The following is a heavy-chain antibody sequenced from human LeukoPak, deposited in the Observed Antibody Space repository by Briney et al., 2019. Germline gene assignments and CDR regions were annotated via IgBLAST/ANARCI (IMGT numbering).Heavy chain of an antibody. CDR1: GFIFSSYS. CDR2: IGLASGVT. D-gene: IGHD1-20*01. Sequence: PGGSLRLSCAVSGFIFSSYSMNWVRQAPGRGLEWISYIGLASGVTSYADSVKGRFATSSDTARNSLYLHMHSLRAEDTAVYYCTRDHNWAFDYWGQGALVTVSS. CDR3: TRDHNWAFDY. V-gene: IGHV3-48*04. J-gene: IGHJ4*02.